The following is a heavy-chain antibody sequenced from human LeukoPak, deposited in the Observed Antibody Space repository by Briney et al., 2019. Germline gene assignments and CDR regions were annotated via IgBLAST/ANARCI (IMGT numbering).Heavy chain of an antibody. D-gene: IGHD3-3*01. CDR2: MNPNSGNT. V-gene: IGHV1-8*01. J-gene: IGHJ6*03. Sequence: ASVKVSCKASGYTFTSYDINWVRQATGQGLEWMGWMNPNSGNTGYAQKFQGRVTMTRSTSISTAYMELSSLRSEDTAVYYCARGLRVTIFGVVYYYYYMDVWGKGTTVTVSS. CDR1: GYTFTSYD. CDR3: ARGLRVTIFGVVYYYYYMDV.